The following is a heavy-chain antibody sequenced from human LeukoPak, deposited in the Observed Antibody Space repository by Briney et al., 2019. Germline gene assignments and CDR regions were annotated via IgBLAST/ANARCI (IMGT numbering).Heavy chain of an antibody. CDR2: IKTDGSIT. CDR1: GFTFSNYW. CDR3: ARDRYYGSGSQKPFDY. V-gene: IGHV3-74*01. Sequence: GGSLRLSCAASGFTFSNYWMHWVPQDLGKGLVWVSSIKTDGSITYYADSAKGRFTISRDNAKNSLYLQMDSLRAEDTALYYCARDRYYGSGSQKPFDYWGQGTLVTVSS. D-gene: IGHD3-10*01. J-gene: IGHJ4*02.